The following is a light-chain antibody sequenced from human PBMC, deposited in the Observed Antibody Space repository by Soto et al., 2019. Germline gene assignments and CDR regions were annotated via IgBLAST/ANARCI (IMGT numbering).Light chain of an antibody. Sequence: EIVLTQSPGTLSLSPGERATLSCRASQSVRSAYLAWYQHKPGQPPTLLIYAASSRVTGIPDRFSGSGSGTDFTLTISRLELEDFAVYYCQQYGSSSTWTFGQGTKVEIK. CDR2: AAS. CDR3: QQYGSSSTWT. J-gene: IGKJ1*01. CDR1: QSVRSAY. V-gene: IGKV3-20*01.